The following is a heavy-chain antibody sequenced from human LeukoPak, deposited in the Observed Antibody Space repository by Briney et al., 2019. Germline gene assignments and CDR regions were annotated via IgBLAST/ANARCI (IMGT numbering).Heavy chain of an antibody. CDR3: ARVDILTGYYPLGAFDI. D-gene: IGHD3-9*01. J-gene: IGHJ3*02. CDR2: IYPGDSDT. Sequence: GESLKISCKGSGYSFTSYWIGWVRQMPGKGLEWMGIIYPGDSDTRYSPSLQGQVTISADKSISTAYLQWSSLKASDTAMYYCARVDILTGYYPLGAFDIWGQGTMVTVSS. V-gene: IGHV5-51*01. CDR1: GYSFTSYW.